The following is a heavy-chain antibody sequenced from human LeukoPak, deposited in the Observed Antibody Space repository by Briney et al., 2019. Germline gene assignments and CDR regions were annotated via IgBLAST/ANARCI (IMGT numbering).Heavy chain of an antibody. J-gene: IGHJ5*02. CDR1: GYTFTGYY. V-gene: IGHV1-2*02. CDR3: AREDDFWSGYSGWFDP. CDR2: INPNSGGT. Sequence: ASVTVSCKASGYTFTGYYMHWVRQAPGQGLEWMGWINPNSGGTNYAQKFQGRVTMTRDTSISTAYMELSRLRSDDTAVYYCAREDDFWSGYSGWFDPWGQGTLVTVSS. D-gene: IGHD3-3*01.